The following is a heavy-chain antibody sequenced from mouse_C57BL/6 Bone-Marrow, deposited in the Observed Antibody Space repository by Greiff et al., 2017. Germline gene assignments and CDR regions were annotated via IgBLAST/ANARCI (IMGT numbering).Heavy chain of an antibody. CDR2: IWSGGST. J-gene: IGHJ3*01. CDR3: ARNFEGLYYDYGAY. D-gene: IGHD2-4*01. V-gene: IGHV2-2*01. Sequence: VMLVESGPGLVQPSQSLSITCTVSGFSLTSYGVHWVRQSPGKGLEWLGVIWSGGSTDYNAAFISRLSISKDNSKSQVFFKMNSLQADDTAIYYCARNFEGLYYDYGAYWGQGTLVTVSA. CDR1: GFSLTSYG.